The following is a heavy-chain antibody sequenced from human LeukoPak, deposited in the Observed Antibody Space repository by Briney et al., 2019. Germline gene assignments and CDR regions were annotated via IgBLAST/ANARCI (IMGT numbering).Heavy chain of an antibody. V-gene: IGHV1-24*01. CDR2: FDPEDGET. Sequence: ASVEVSFKASGYTFTSYAMNCVRQAPGKGLEWMGGFDPEDGETIYAQKFQGRVTMTEDTSTDTAYMELSSLRSEDTAVYYCATYSGSSNFDYWGQGTLVTASS. D-gene: IGHD1-26*01. CDR3: ATYSGSSNFDY. J-gene: IGHJ4*02. CDR1: GYTFTSYA.